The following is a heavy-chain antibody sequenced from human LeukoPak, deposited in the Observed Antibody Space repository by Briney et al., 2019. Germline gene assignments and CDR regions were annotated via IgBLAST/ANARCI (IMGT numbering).Heavy chain of an antibody. V-gene: IGHV1-69*05. CDR1: GYTFTGYY. Sequence: SVKVSCKASGYTFTGYYMHWVRQAPGQGLEWMGGIIPIFGTANYAQKFQGRVTITTDESTSTAYMELSSLRSEDTAVYYYARTQGDYDSSGEFDYWGQGTLVTVSS. CDR3: ARTQGDYDSSGEFDY. J-gene: IGHJ4*02. D-gene: IGHD3-22*01. CDR2: IIPIFGTA.